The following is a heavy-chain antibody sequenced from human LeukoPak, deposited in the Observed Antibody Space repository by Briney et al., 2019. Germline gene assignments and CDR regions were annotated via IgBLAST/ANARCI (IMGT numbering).Heavy chain of an antibody. CDR3: AKSNGLDY. V-gene: IGHV3-23*01. J-gene: IGHJ4*02. CDR1: GFTLSNYA. D-gene: IGHD2-8*01. CDR2: ISGSGDST. Sequence: GGSLRLSCGASGFTLSNYAMSWVRQAPGKGLEWVSTISGSGDSTYYADSVKGRFTISRDNSKNTLNLQMNSLRVEDTAVYYCAKSNGLDYWGQGTLVTVSS.